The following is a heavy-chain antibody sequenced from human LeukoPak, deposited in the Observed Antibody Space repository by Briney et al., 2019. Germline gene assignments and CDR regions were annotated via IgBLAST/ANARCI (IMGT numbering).Heavy chain of an antibody. Sequence: NPSETLSLTCTVSGGSISSYYWSWIRQPPGKGLEWIGYIYYSGSTNYNPSLKSRVTISVDTSKNQFSLKLSSVTAADTAVYYCARGLGSGTKKSLWYFDYWGQGTLVTVSS. V-gene: IGHV4-59*01. CDR2: IYYSGST. CDR3: ARGLGSGTKKSLWYFDY. D-gene: IGHD3-10*02. J-gene: IGHJ4*02. CDR1: GGSISSYY.